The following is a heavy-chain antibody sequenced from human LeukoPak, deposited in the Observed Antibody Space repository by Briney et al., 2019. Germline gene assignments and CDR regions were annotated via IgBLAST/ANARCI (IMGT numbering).Heavy chain of an antibody. CDR3: AKIILPDYYYYGMDV. CDR1: GFTFSNYA. CDR2: INDRGIAT. J-gene: IGHJ6*02. D-gene: IGHD2/OR15-2a*01. V-gene: IGHV3-23*01. Sequence: GGSLRLSCAASGFTFSNYAMSWVRQAPGKGLEWVSTINDRGIATYYADSVKGRLTISRDNSKNTLSLQMNSLRAEDTAVYYCAKIILPDYYYYGMDVWGQGTTVTVSS.